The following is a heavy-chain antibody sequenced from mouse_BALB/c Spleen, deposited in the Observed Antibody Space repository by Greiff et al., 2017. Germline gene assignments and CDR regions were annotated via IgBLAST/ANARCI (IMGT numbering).Heavy chain of an antibody. CDR2: ISDGGSYT. CDR1: GFTFSDYY. J-gene: IGHJ4*01. CDR3: ATKTGTDAMDY. Sequence: EVMLVESGGGLVKPGGSLKLSCAASGFTFSDYYMYWVRQTPEKRLEWVATISDGGSYTYYPDSVKGRFTISRDNAKNNLYLQMSSLKSEDTAMYYCATKTGTDAMDYWGQGTSVTVSS. D-gene: IGHD4-1*01. V-gene: IGHV5-4*02.